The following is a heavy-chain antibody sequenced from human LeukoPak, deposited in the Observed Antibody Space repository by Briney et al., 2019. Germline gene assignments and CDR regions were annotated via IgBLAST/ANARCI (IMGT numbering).Heavy chain of an antibody. D-gene: IGHD6-13*01. CDR2: ISSSSRNI. J-gene: IGHJ4*02. Sequence: QPGGSLRLSCAASGFPFSTFGMNWVRQAPGKGLEWVSYISSSSRNINYADSVKGRFTISRDNAKNSLFLQMNSLRAEDTAVYYCAREKGSSWNIGCDYWGQGALVTVSS. CDR3: AREKGSSWNIGCDY. V-gene: IGHV3-48*01. CDR1: GFPFSTFG.